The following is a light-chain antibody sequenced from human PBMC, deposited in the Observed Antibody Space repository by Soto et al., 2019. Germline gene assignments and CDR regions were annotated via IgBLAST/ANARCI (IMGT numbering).Light chain of an antibody. J-gene: IGKJ4*01. V-gene: IGKV1D-12*01. Sequence: DIQMTQSPSSVSASVGDRVTITCRASQGIRSWLAWYQQKPGKAPKLLISSASTLQSGVPSRFIGSGSGTDFTLTISVLQPEDFATYYCQQSDTFPATFGGGTRVEIK. CDR2: SAS. CDR3: QQSDTFPAT. CDR1: QGIRSW.